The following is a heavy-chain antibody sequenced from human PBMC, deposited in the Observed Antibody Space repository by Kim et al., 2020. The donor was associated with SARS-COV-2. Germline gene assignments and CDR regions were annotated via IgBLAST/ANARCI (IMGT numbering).Heavy chain of an antibody. Sequence: GGSLRLSCAASGFTFSSYGMHWVRQAPGKGLEWVAVISYDGSNKYYADSVKGRFTISRDNSKNTLYLQMNSLRAEDTAVYYCAKTADYYDSSGLEAWGQG. CDR2: ISYDGSNK. CDR3: AKTADYYDSSGLEA. D-gene: IGHD3-22*01. CDR1: GFTFSSYG. J-gene: IGHJ5*02. V-gene: IGHV3-30*18.